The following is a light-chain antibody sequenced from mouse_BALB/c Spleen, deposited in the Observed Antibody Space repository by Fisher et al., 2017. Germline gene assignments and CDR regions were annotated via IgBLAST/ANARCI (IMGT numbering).Light chain of an antibody. Sequence: IVITQTPAIMSASLGERVTMTCTASSSVSSSYLHWYQQKPGSSPKLWIYRTSNLASGVPARFSGSGSGTSYSLTISSMEAEDAATYYCQQYHSYPRTFGGGTKLEIK. CDR3: QQYHSYPRT. CDR1: SSVSSSY. CDR2: RTS. V-gene: IGKV4-74*01. J-gene: IGKJ1*01.